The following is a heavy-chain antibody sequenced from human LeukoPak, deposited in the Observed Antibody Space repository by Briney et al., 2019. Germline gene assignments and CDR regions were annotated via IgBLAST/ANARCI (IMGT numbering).Heavy chain of an antibody. V-gene: IGHV4-39*01. J-gene: IGHJ4*02. CDR2: IYYTGSS. D-gene: IGHD4-17*01. CDR3: GRFSTTVTTGDY. CDR1: GDSVGSSTYY. Sequence: SETLSLTCTVSGDSVGSSTYYWGWARQPPGKGLEWIGRIYYTGSSYYNPSLKSRATVSVDTSKNQFSLRLNSTAAADTAVYYCGRFSTTVTTGDYWGQGTLVTVSS.